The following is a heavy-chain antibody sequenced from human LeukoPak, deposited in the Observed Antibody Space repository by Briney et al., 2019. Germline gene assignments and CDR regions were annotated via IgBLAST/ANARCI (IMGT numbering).Heavy chain of an antibody. CDR1: GGTFSSYA. CDR2: IIPILGIA. D-gene: IGHD3-22*01. V-gene: IGHV1-69*04. Sequence: SVKVSCKASGGTFSSYAISWVRQAPGQGLEWMGRIIPILGIANYAQKFQGRVTITADKSTSTAYMELSSLRSEDTAVYYCATRWYYYDSGGYTAAADAFDIWGQGTMVTVSS. CDR3: ATRWYYYDSGGYTAAADAFDI. J-gene: IGHJ3*02.